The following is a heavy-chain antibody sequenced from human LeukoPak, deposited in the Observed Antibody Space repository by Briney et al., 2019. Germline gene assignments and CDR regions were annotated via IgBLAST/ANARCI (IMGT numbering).Heavy chain of an antibody. CDR3: ARDLYYYDSSGYYDFDY. CDR2: INPNSGGT. CDR1: GYTFTGYY. J-gene: IGHJ4*02. D-gene: IGHD3-22*01. Sequence: ASVKVSCKASGYTFTGYYMHWVRQAPGQGLEWMGWINPNSGGTNYAQKFQGRVTMTRDTSISTAYMELSRLRSDDTAVYYCARDLYYYDSSGYYDFDYWGQGTLVTVSS. V-gene: IGHV1-2*02.